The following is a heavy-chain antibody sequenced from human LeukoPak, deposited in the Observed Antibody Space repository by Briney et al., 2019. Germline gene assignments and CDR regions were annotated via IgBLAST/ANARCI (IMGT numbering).Heavy chain of an antibody. CDR1: GYTFTSYD. V-gene: IGHV1-8*03. Sequence: ASVKVSCKASGYTFTSYDINWVRQATGQGLEWMGWMNPNSGNTGYAQKFQGRVTITRNTSISTAYMELSSLRSEDTAVYYCATSKYRYSRFDPWGQGTLVTVSS. J-gene: IGHJ5*02. CDR2: MNPNSGNT. CDR3: ATSKYRYSRFDP. D-gene: IGHD6-13*01.